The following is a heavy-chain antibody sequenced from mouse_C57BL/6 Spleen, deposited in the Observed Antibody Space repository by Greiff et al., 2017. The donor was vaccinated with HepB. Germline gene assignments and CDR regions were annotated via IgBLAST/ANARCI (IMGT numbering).Heavy chain of an antibody. J-gene: IGHJ1*03. V-gene: IGHV5-16*01. Sequence: EVMLVESEGGLVQPGSSMKLSCTASGFTFSDYYMAWVRQVPEKGLEWVANINYDGSSTYYLDSLKSRFIISRDNAKNILYLQMSSLKSEDTATYYCARDGIVTSYWYFDVWGTGTTVTVSS. CDR3: ARDGIVTSYWYFDV. CDR2: INYDGSST. D-gene: IGHD2-5*01. CDR1: GFTFSDYY.